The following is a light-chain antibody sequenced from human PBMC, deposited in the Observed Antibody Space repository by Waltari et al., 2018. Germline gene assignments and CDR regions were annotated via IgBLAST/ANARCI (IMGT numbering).Light chain of an antibody. CDR2: AAF. CDR3: QQHQNLPWT. V-gene: IGKV1-33*01. J-gene: IGKJ1*01. CDR1: RSINSF. Sequence: DIQMTQSPSSLSASLGDRVTITCRTSRSINSFLNWYQQKPGEAPKLLIYAAFNLETGVPSRFSGSGSGTDFTFTISSLQPEDIATYYCQQHQNLPWTFGQGTKVEIK.